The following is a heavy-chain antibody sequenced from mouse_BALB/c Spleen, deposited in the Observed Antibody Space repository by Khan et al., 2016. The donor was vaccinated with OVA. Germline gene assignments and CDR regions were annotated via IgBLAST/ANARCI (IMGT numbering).Heavy chain of an antibody. CDR3: AKIFYGNSYAMDY. CDR2: IYPGSGST. V-gene: IGHV1-77*01. D-gene: IGHD2-1*01. Sequence: QVQLPQSGPELVKPGASVKMSCKASGYTFTDYDIRWVKQRTGQGLEWIGEIYPGSGSTFYNEKFKGKATLTADKSSNTAYMQLSSLTSEDSAVYFSAKIFYGNSYAMDYWGQGTAVTVSS. CDR1: GYTFTDYD. J-gene: IGHJ4*01.